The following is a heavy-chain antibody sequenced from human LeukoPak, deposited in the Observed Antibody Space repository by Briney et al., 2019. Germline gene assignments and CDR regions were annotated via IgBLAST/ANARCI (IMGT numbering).Heavy chain of an antibody. D-gene: IGHD2/OR15-2a*01. Sequence: RESGPALVKPTQTLTLTCSFSGFSLSTSGMCVSWIRQPPGKALEWLARIDWDDDKFYSTSLKTRLTIYKDTSKNQVVLTMTSMDPVDTATYYCARTHSSTYHFDFWGQGTLVTVSS. CDR2: IDWDDDK. J-gene: IGHJ4*02. CDR1: GFSLSTSGMC. CDR3: ARTHSSTYHFDF. V-gene: IGHV2-70*17.